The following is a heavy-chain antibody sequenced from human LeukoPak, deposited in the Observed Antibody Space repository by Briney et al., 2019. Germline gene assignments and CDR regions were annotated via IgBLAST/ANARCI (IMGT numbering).Heavy chain of an antibody. CDR3: ALLFRGRIAVAGNH. V-gene: IGHV1-8*01. D-gene: IGHD6-19*01. J-gene: IGHJ4*02. Sequence: ASVKVSCEASGYTFTSFDINWVRQASGQGLEWMGGMNPNSGNTDYAQKFQGRVTMTRNTSKSTAYMELSSLRSEDTAVYYCALLFRGRIAVAGNHGGQGPLVTVPS. CDR2: MNPNSGNT. CDR1: GYTFTSFD.